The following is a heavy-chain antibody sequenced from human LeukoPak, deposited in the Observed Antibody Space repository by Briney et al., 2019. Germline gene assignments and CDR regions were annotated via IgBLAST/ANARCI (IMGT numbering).Heavy chain of an antibody. CDR2: ISSSGSTI. Sequence: AGGPLRLSCAASGFTFSDYYMSWIRQAPGKGLEWVSYISSSGSTIYYADSVKGRFTIFRDNAKNSLYLQMNSLRAEDTAVYYCASTPPGSGGNEDRWGQGTLVTVSS. CDR1: GFTFSDYY. V-gene: IGHV3-11*01. CDR3: ASTPPGSGGNEDR. D-gene: IGHD3-10*01. J-gene: IGHJ5*02.